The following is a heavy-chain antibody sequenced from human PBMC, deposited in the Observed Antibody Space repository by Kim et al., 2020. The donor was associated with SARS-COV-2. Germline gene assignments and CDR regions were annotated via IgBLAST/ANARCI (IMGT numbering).Heavy chain of an antibody. Sequence: YRPPFHGQVTISADKSISTAYLQWSSLKASDTAMYYCARYSSWFYSHLDYWGQGTLVTVSS. CDR3: ARYSSWFYSHLDY. D-gene: IGHD6-13*01. J-gene: IGHJ4*02. V-gene: IGHV5-51*01.